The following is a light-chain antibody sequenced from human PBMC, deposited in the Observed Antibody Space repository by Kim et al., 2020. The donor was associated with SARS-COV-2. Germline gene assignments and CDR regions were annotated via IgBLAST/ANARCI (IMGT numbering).Light chain of an antibody. CDR2: DVS. J-gene: IGKJ4*01. V-gene: IGKV3-11*01. CDR1: KGVVHF. Sequence: ERAPPSGRTSKGVVHFFDWYQKTPGPAPRLLINDVSNRATDIPASFSGSGSGTDFTLTISSLEPEDFAIYYCQQRNNWPLTFGGGTKVDIK. CDR3: QQRNNWPLT.